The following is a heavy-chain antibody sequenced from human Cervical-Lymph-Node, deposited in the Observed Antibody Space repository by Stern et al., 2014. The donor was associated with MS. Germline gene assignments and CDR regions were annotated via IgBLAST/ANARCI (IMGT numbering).Heavy chain of an antibody. CDR2: GSTYNGNT. Sequence: VQLVESGGEVKKPGASVKVSCKASGYTFSSYGISWVRQAPGQGLEWMGWGSTYNGNTIYAQKLQGRVTMTTDTSTSTAYMVLSSLRSDDTAVYYCARDPINYDYVWGTYFGMDVWGQGTTVTVSS. V-gene: IGHV1-18*01. CDR1: GYTFSSYG. D-gene: IGHD3-16*01. CDR3: ARDPINYDYVWGTYFGMDV. J-gene: IGHJ6*02.